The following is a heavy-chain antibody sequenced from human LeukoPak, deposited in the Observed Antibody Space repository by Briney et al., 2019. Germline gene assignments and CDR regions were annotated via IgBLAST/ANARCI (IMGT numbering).Heavy chain of an antibody. J-gene: IGHJ4*02. D-gene: IGHD3/OR15-3a*01. Sequence: KSGGSLRLSCAASGFTFNSSSMNWVRQAPGKGLEWVSSISSSSSYIYYADSVKGRFTTSRDNAKNSLYLQMNSLRAEDTAVYYCAREFPPWGTGYDYWGQGTLVTVSS. CDR2: ISSSSSYI. CDR3: AREFPPWGTGYDY. V-gene: IGHV3-21*01. CDR1: GFTFNSSS.